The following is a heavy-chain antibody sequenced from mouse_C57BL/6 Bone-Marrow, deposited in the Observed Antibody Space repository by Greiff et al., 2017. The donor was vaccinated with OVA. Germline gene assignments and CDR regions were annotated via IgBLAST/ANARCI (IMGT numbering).Heavy chain of an antibody. V-gene: IGHV1-85*01. D-gene: IGHD1-1*01. J-gene: IGHJ1*03. CDR1: GYTFTSYD. CDR3: AGGATVVATRYFDV. CDR2: IYPRDGST. Sequence: VQVVESGPELVKPGASVKLSCKASGYTFTSYDINWVKQRPGQGLEWIGWIYPRDGSTKYNEKFKGKATLTVDTSSSTAYMELHSLTSEDSAVYFCAGGATVVATRYFDVWGTGTTVTVSS.